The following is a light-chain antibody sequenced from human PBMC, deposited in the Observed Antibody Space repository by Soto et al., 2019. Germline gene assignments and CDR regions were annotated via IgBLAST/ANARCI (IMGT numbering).Light chain of an antibody. CDR1: QGISSY. J-gene: IGKJ4*01. CDR3: HQYYSYPRIT. CDR2: AAS. V-gene: IGKV1-8*01. Sequence: AIRMTQSPSSLSASTGDRVTITCRASQGISSYLAWYQQKPGKAPKLLIYAASTLQSGVPSRFSGSGSGTDFTLTISCLQSEDFATYYCHQYYSYPRITFGGGTKVEIK.